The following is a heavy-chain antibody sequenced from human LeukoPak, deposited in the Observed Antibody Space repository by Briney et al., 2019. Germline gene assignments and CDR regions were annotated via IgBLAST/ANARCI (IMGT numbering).Heavy chain of an antibody. CDR1: GGSISNYY. V-gene: IGHV4-59*12. Sequence: SETLSLTCTVSGGSISNYYWSWIRQPPGKGLEWIGYIYYSGSTNYNPSLKSRVTISVDTSKNQFSLKLSSVTAADTAVYYCARLSPSSGWSIDYWGQGTLVTVSS. CDR3: ARLSPSSGWSIDY. D-gene: IGHD6-19*01. J-gene: IGHJ4*02. CDR2: IYYSGST.